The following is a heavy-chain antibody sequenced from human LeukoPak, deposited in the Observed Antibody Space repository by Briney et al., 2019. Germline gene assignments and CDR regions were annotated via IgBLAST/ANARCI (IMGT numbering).Heavy chain of an antibody. V-gene: IGHV3-21*01. CDR3: ARGTYSISWYFNYYYGMDV. D-gene: IGHD6-13*01. CDR2: ISSSSSYI. CDR1: GFTFSSYG. Sequence: GGSLRLSCAASGFTFSSYGMNSVRQAAGKGLEWVSSISSSSSYIYYADSVKGRFTISRDNAKNSLYLQMNSLRAEDTAVYYCARGTYSISWYFNYYYGMDVWGQGTTFTVSS. J-gene: IGHJ6*02.